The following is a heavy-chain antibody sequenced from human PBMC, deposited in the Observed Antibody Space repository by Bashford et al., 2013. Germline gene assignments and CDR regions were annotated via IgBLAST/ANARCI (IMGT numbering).Heavy chain of an antibody. CDR3: ARQSTFYTYSSAWSY. CDR1: VGSFSDYY. CDR2: FYYDANT. V-gene: IGHV4-34*01. J-gene: IGHJ4*02. Sequence: SETLSLTCAVYVGSFSDYYWSWIRQPPGEGLEWIGSFYYDANTFLNPSLKSRVTISVDTSKNQFSLKLNSVTAADTAVYYCARQSTFYTYSSAWSYWGQGALVTVSS. D-gene: IGHD6-19*01.